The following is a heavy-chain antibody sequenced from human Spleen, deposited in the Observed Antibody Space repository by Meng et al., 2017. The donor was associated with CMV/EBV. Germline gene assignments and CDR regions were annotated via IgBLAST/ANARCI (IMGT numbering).Heavy chain of an antibody. CDR1: GFTFSRNG. CDR2: IRYDERNK. V-gene: IGHV3-30*02. Sequence: GSLLKISCAASGFTFSRNGMYWVRQAPGKGLEWVAFIRYDERNKYYAKSVQGRFTISRDNSRNTLYLQMNSLRADDTAVYYCATTYYDFWKGYSSKPLHDFWGQGTPVTVSS. CDR3: ATTYYDFWKGYSSKPLHDF. D-gene: IGHD3-3*01. J-gene: IGHJ4*01.